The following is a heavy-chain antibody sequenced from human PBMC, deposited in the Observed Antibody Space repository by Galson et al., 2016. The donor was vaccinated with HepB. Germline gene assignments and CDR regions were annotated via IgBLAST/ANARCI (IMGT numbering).Heavy chain of an antibody. Sequence: SETLSLTCAVYGGSLSGYYWSWIRQSPGKGLEWIGECSHTGSTKYNPSLERRLSMSIDTSKSQFSLNLTSVTVADTAMSYCARYSSSWSKYFQYWGRGSLVIVSS. D-gene: IGHD6-19*01. CDR2: CSHTGST. CDR3: ARYSSSWSKYFQY. J-gene: IGHJ1*01. V-gene: IGHV4-34*01. CDR1: GGSLSGYY.